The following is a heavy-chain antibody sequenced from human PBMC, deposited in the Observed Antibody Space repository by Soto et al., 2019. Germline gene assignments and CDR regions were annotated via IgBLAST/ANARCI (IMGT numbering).Heavy chain of an antibody. V-gene: IGHV3-48*03. Sequence: GGSLRLSCAASGFTFSSYEMNWVRQAPGKGLEWVSYISSSGSTIYYADSVKGRFTISRDNAKNSLYLQMNSLRAEDTAFYYCARDVGPVTIFGEALSGYFDFWGQGTLVTVS. J-gene: IGHJ4*02. CDR3: ARDVGPVTIFGEALSGYFDF. CDR2: ISSSGSTI. D-gene: IGHD3-3*01. CDR1: GFTFSSYE.